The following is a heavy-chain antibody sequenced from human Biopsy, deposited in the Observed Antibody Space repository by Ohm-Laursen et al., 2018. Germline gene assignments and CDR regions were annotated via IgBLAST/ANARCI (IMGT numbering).Heavy chain of an antibody. D-gene: IGHD6-19*01. CDR3: ARRAVAGTYNWYFDL. J-gene: IGHJ2*01. CDR2: IWYDGSNG. CDR1: GFIFNYG. V-gene: IGHV3-33*01. Sequence: SLSLCCSASGFIFNYGMPWVRQAPGKGLEWVAVIWYDGSNGNYADSVKGRFTISRDNSKNTLYLQMNSLRAEDTAVYYCARRAVAGTYNWYFDLWGRGTLVTVSS.